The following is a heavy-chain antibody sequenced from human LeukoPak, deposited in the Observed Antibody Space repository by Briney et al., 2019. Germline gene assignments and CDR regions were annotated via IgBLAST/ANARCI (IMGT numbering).Heavy chain of an antibody. D-gene: IGHD3-10*01. J-gene: IGHJ4*02. CDR1: GFTFSSYW. Sequence: GGSLRLSCAASGFTFSSYWMSWVRQAPGKGLEWVANIKQDGSEKYYVDSVKGRFTISRDNAKNSLYLQMNSLRAEDTAVYYCARDPEGYYGSGSYYYFDCWGQGTLVTVSS. CDR3: ARDPEGYYGSGSYYYFDC. V-gene: IGHV3-7*01. CDR2: IKQDGSEK.